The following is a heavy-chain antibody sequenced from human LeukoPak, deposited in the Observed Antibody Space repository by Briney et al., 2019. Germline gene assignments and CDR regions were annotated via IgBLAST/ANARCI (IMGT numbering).Heavy chain of an antibody. J-gene: IGHJ4*02. CDR3: ARAYTGSFSGTLEY. V-gene: IGHV3-11*04. CDR2: ISPSGITT. Sequence: GGSLRLSCAAPGFTFSDYYMTWIRQAPGKGLEWVSYISPSGITTYYPDSVKGRFTISRDNAKNSLSLQINSLRVEDTAVYYCARAYTGSFSGTLEYWGRGTLVTVSS. CDR1: GFTFSDYY. D-gene: IGHD1-26*01.